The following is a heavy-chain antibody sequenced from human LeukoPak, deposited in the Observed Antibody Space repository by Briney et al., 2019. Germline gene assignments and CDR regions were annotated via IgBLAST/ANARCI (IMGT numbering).Heavy chain of an antibody. CDR3: APTYSYTGGGYDY. V-gene: IGHV4-39*01. Sequence: SETLSLTCTVSGASIRVGNFNWGWSRRPPGKGLGGIGSINYWGHTYYNPSLESRVTISVDTSKNQFSLKVSSVTAADTALYYCAPTYSYTGGGYDYWGQGTLVTVSS. CDR1: GASIRVGNFN. CDR2: INYWGHT. D-gene: IGHD5-18*01. J-gene: IGHJ4*02.